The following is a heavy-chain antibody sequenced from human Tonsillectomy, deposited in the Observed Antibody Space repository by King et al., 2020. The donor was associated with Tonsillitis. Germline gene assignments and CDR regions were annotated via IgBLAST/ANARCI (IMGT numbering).Heavy chain of an antibody. CDR2: ISSSSSFI. CDR1: GFTISSYS. CDR3: ARDRRYCSSTSCQIDY. D-gene: IGHD2-2*01. J-gene: IGHJ4*02. V-gene: IGHV3-21*01. Sequence: VQLVESGGGLVKPGGSLRLSCAASGFTISSYSMNWVRQAPGKGLEWVASISSSSSFIYYAYSVKGRFTISRDNAKNSLSLQMNSLRAEDTAVDYCARDRRYCSSTSCQIDYWGQGTLVTVSS.